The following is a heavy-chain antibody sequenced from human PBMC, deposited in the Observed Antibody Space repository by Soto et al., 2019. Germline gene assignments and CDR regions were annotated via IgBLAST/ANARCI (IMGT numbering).Heavy chain of an antibody. CDR3: ARSSMVTTSGTIAYYFDN. J-gene: IGHJ4*02. CDR1: GGSIISDYNF. CDR2: ISHSGGA. V-gene: IGHV4-31*03. D-gene: IGHD4-17*01. Sequence: PSETLSLTCTVSGGSIISDYNFWTWIRQHPGKGLEWVAYISHSGGAYYNPSLKSRLSISIDTSKKQFSLKVSSVTAADTAFYYCARSSMVTTSGTIAYYFDNWGQGALVTVSS.